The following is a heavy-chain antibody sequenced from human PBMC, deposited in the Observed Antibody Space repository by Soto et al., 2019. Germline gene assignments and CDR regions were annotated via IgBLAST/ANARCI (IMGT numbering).Heavy chain of an antibody. V-gene: IGHV4-59*08. J-gene: IGHJ3*02. D-gene: IGHD6-19*01. Sequence: TSETLSLTCTVSGGSISLYYGNWIRQPPGKGLEWIGYIYYSGSTNYNPSLKSRVTISVDTSKNQFSLKLSSVTAADTAVYYCARYRREEQWLVPVSFVFDIWGQGTMVTVS. CDR3: ARYRREEQWLVPVSFVFDI. CDR2: IYYSGST. CDR1: GGSISLYY.